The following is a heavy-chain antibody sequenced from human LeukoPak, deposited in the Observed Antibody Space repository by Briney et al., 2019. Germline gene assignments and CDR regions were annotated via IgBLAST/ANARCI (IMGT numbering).Heavy chain of an antibody. CDR3: ARDLGDSSGYNFDY. J-gene: IGHJ4*02. CDR1: GFTFSSYW. Sequence: PGGSLRLSCAASGFTFSSYWMSWVRQAPGKGLEWVANMKQDGSEKYYVDSVKGRFTISRDNAKNSLYLQMNSLRAEDTAVYYCARDLGDSSGYNFDYWGQGTLVTVSS. CDR2: MKQDGSEK. D-gene: IGHD3-22*01. V-gene: IGHV3-7*01.